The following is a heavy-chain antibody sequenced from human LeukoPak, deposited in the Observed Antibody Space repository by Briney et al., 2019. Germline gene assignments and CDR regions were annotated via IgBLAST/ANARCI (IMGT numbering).Heavy chain of an antibody. Sequence: GGALRLSCAASGFSFRSYAMSWVRQAPGKGLEWVSAITGSGGSTYYADSVKGRFTISRDNSKNTLYLQMNSLRAEDTAVYYCXKDPCPGWSGGXCYFXSXXWGQXTLVT. V-gene: IGHV3-23*01. D-gene: IGHD2-15*01. CDR1: GFSFRSYA. CDR2: ITGSGGST. CDR3: XKDPCPGWSGGXCYFXSXX. J-gene: IGHJ4*02.